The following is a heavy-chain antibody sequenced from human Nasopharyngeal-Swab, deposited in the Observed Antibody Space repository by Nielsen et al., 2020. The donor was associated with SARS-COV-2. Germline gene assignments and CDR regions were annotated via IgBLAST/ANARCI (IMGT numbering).Heavy chain of an antibody. D-gene: IGHD6-13*01. CDR3: ARGRGYSSSYDAFDI. V-gene: IGHV3-21*01. CDR2: ISSSSSYI. Sequence: VRQAPGKGLEWVSSISSSSSYIYYVDSVKGRFTTSRDNTKNSLYLQMNSLRAEDTAVYYCARGRGYSSSYDAFDIWGQGTMVTVSS. J-gene: IGHJ3*02.